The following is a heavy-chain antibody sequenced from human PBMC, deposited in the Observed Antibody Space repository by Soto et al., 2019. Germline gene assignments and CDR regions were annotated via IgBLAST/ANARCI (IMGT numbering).Heavy chain of an antibody. Sequence: PGESLKISCKVSGYSFASQWISWVRQMPGKGQEWMGTIGPSDSDTTYNPSLQGHVTISVDKSISTAYLQWSSLKASDAAIYYCVRPSSGWWVDYWGQGTQVTVSS. J-gene: IGHJ4*02. CDR2: IGPSDSDT. CDR1: GYSFASQW. CDR3: VRPSSGWWVDY. V-gene: IGHV5-51*01. D-gene: IGHD6-19*01.